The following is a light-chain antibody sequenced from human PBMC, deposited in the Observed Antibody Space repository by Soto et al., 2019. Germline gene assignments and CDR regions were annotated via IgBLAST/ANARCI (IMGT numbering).Light chain of an antibody. J-gene: IGLJ2*01. Sequence: QSVLTQPPSVSGAPGQRGTISCTGSSSNIGADYDVHWYQQLPGTAPKLLIYGNSNRPSGVPDRFSGSKSGTSASLAITGLQAEDEADYYCQSYDSSLSGSVFGGGTKLTVL. CDR3: QSYDSSLSGSV. V-gene: IGLV1-40*01. CDR1: SSNIGADYD. CDR2: GNS.